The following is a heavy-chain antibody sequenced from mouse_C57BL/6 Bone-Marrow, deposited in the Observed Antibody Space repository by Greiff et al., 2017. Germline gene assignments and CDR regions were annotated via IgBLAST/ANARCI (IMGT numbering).Heavy chain of an antibody. CDR3: ARDPGSSPYYAMDY. J-gene: IGHJ4*01. Sequence: EVQLVESGGGLVKPGGSLKLSCAASGFTFSDYGMHWVRQAPEKGLEWVAYISSGSSTIYYADTVKGRFTISRDNAKNTLFLQMTSLRSEDTAMYYCARDPGSSPYYAMDYWGQGTSVTVSS. CDR1: GFTFSDYG. CDR2: ISSGSSTI. V-gene: IGHV5-17*01. D-gene: IGHD1-1*01.